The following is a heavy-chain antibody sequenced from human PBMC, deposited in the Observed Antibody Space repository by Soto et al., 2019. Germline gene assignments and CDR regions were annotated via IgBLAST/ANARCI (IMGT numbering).Heavy chain of an antibody. CDR2: INHSGST. CDR1: GGSFSGYY. V-gene: IGHV4-34*01. Sequence: SXTLSLTCAVYGGSFSGYYWSWIRQPPVKGLEWIGEINHSGSTNYNPSLKSRVTISVDTSKNQFSLKLSSVTAADTAVYYCARGLVTMIVVVTHWFDPWGQGTLVTVSS. D-gene: IGHD3-22*01. CDR3: ARGLVTMIVVVTHWFDP. J-gene: IGHJ5*02.